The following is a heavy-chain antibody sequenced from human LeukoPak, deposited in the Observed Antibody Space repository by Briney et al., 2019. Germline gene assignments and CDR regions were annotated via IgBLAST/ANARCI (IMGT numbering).Heavy chain of an antibody. CDR1: GFTFSDYA. D-gene: IGHD2-2*01. CDR2: VSYDGSNI. J-gene: IGHJ4*02. CDR3: ARDPRAYCSNTSCYAFDY. Sequence: GRSLRLSCAASGFTFSDYALHWVRQAPGKGLEWVAVVSYDGSNIYYADSVKGRFTISRDNSKNTLYLQMNSLRAEDTAVYYCARDPRAYCSNTSCYAFDYWVQGTLVTVSS. V-gene: IGHV3-30*04.